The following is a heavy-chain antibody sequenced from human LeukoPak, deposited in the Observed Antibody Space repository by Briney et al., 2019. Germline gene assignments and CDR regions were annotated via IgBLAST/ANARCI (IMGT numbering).Heavy chain of an antibody. Sequence: GGSLRLSCAASGFTFSSYAMSWVRQAPGKGLEWVSAISGSGGSTYYEDAVKGRFPISRDNSKNTLYLQMNSPRAEDTAVYYCAKARYRDYGDYAGDAFDIWGQGTMVTVSS. CDR3: AKARYRDYGDYAGDAFDI. D-gene: IGHD4-17*01. V-gene: IGHV3-23*01. J-gene: IGHJ3*02. CDR1: GFTFSSYA. CDR2: ISGSGGST.